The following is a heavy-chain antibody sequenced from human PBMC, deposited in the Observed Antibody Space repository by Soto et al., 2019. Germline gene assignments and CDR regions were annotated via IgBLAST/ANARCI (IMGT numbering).Heavy chain of an antibody. CDR2: TSKDGGDK. D-gene: IGHD5-18*01. Sequence: GWSLRLSCAASVFSFIRYGIHWVRQAPGKGLEWVAVTSKDGGDKEYAESVKGRCTISRENSKSTVYLQMNSLRVEDTAVYYCAKDGYKYKYYSDYWGQGTLVTVSS. CDR3: AKDGYKYKYYSDY. J-gene: IGHJ4*02. CDR1: VFSFIRYG. V-gene: IGHV3-30*18.